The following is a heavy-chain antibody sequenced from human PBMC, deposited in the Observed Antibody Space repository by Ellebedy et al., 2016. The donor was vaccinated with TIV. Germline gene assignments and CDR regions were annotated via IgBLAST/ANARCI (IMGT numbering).Heavy chain of an antibody. V-gene: IGHV3-64*01. CDR3: ARDNGYDILTGPPDY. CDR2: ISSNGGST. CDR1: GFTFSSYA. J-gene: IGHJ4*02. D-gene: IGHD3-9*01. Sequence: GGSLRLSXAASGFTFSSYAMHWVRQAPGKGLEYVSAISSNGGSTYYANSVKGRFTISRDNSKNTLYLQMGSLRAEDMAVYYCARDNGYDILTGPPDYWGQGTLVTVSS.